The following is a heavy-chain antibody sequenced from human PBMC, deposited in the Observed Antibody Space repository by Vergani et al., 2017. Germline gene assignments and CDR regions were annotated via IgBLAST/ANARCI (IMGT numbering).Heavy chain of an antibody. V-gene: IGHV3-7*03. CDR2: MKEDGADK. CDR3: AKSSGSYYPVRN. CDR1: GFKLDEYW. J-gene: IGHJ4*02. Sequence: EVHLVESGGGLVQPGGSLRLSCVGSGFKLDEYWMSWVRQAPGKGLEWVADMKEDGADKKYVDSVKGRFTISRDNSKNTLYLQMNSLRAEDTAVYYCAKSSGSYYPVRNWGQGTLVTVSS. D-gene: IGHD1-26*01.